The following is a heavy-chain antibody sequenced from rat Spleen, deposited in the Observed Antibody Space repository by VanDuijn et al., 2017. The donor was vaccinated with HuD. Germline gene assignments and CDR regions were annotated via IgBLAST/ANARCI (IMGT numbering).Heavy chain of an antibody. CDR3: TRAITIAAISTFGY. D-gene: IGHD1-2*01. V-gene: IGHV2-30*01. CDR1: GFSLTSYN. J-gene: IGHJ3*01. CDR2: IWTGGST. Sequence: QVQLKESGPDLVQPSQTLSLTCTVSGFSLTSYNVHWVRQPTGKGLEWMGVIWTGGSTDYNSALKSRLSISRDTSKSQVFLKINSLQTDDTAIYYCTRAITIAAISTFGYWGQGTLVTVSS.